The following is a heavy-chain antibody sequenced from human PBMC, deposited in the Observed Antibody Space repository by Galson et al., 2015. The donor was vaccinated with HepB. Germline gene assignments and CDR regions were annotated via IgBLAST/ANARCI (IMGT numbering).Heavy chain of an antibody. J-gene: IGHJ6*02. CDR1: GYTFTSYY. CDR3: ARERVVVPAAHHYYYYGMDV. V-gene: IGHV1-46*01. D-gene: IGHD2-2*01. Sequence: SVKVSCKASGYTFTSYYMHWVRQAPGQGLEWMGIINPSGGSTSYAQKFQGRVTMTRDTSTSTVYMELSSLRSEDTAVYYCARERVVVPAAHHYYYYGMDVWGQGTTVTVPS. CDR2: INPSGGST.